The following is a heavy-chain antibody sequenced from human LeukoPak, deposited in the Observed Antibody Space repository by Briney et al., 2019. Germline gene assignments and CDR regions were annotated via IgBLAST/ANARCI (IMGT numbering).Heavy chain of an antibody. CDR1: GYSFSSYW. CDR3: AIRRDGADY. Sequence: GESLKISCKGSGYSFSSYWIGWVRQMPGKGPEWMGIIYPGDSATRYRPSFQGQVTISADKSINTAYLQWSSLKASDTAMYYCAIRRDGADYWGQGTLVTVSS. CDR2: IYPGDSAT. D-gene: IGHD5-24*01. J-gene: IGHJ4*02. V-gene: IGHV5-51*01.